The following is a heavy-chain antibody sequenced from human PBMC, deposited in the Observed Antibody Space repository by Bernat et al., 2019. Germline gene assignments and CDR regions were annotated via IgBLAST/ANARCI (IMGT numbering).Heavy chain of an antibody. CDR1: GDSVSSNSAA. CDR2: TYYRSKWYN. CDR3: ARHIPRGWTLYCGGDCWSYFDY. V-gene: IGHV6-1*01. D-gene: IGHD2-21*02. Sequence: QVQLQQSGPGLVKPSQTLSLTCAISGDSVSSNSAAWNWIRQSPSRGLEWLGRTYYRSKWYNDYAVSVKSRITINPDTSKNQFSLKLSSVTAADTAVYYCARHIPRGWTLYCGGDCWSYFDYWGQGTLVTVSS. J-gene: IGHJ4*02.